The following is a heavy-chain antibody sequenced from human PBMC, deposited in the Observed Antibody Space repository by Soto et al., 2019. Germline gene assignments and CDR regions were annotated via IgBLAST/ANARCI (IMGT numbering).Heavy chain of an antibody. CDR1: GGTFSSYT. CDR2: ITPILGIA. Sequence: QVQLVQSGAEVKKPGSSVKVSCKASGGTFSSYTISWVRQAPGQGLEWMGRITPILGIANYAQKFQGRVTLTADKSTSTAYMELSSLRSEDTAVYYCARGEAGAQHWGQGTLVTVSS. CDR3: ARGEAGAQH. V-gene: IGHV1-69*02. J-gene: IGHJ1*01.